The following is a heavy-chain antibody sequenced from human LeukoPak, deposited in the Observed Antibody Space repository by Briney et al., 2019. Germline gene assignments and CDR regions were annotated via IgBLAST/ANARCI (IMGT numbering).Heavy chain of an antibody. V-gene: IGHV1-18*01. J-gene: IGHJ4*02. CDR1: GYTFTSYG. Sequence: GASVKVSCKASGYTFTSYGITWVRQAPGQGLEWMGWISPYNGNTNYAQKLQGRVTMTTDTSTSTAYMELRSLRSDDTAVYYCARVSRGYYDSSGYYGWGQGTLVTVSS. CDR3: ARVSRGYYDSSGYYG. D-gene: IGHD3-22*01. CDR2: ISPYNGNT.